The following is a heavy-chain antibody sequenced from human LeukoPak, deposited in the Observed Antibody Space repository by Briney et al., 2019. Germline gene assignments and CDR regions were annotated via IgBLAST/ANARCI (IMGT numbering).Heavy chain of an antibody. CDR2: INHSGST. CDR3: ARGLREFGYYYYYMDV. Sequence: SETLSLTCTVSGGSISGYYWSWIRQPPGKGLEWIGEINHSGSTNYNPSLKSRVTISVDTSKNQFSLKLSSVTAADTAMYYCARGLREFGYYYYYMDVWGKGTTVTVSS. V-gene: IGHV4-34*01. CDR1: GGSISGYY. J-gene: IGHJ6*03. D-gene: IGHD3-10*01.